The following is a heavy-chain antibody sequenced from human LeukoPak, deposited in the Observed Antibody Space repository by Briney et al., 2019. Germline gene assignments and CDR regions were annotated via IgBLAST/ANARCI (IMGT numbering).Heavy chain of an antibody. CDR1: GYTFTSYA. CDR2: INAGNGNT. V-gene: IGHV1-3*01. CDR3: ARDDGVGATPFYYYYYGMDV. Sequence: ASVKVSCKASGYTFTSYAMHWVRQAPGQRLEWVGWINAGNGNTKYSKKFQGRVTITRDTSASTAYMELRSLRSEDTAVYYCARDDGVGATPFYYYYYGMDVWGQGTTVTVSS. J-gene: IGHJ6*02. D-gene: IGHD1-26*01.